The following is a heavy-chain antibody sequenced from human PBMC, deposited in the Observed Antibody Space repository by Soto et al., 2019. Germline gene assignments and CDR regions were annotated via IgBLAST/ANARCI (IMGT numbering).Heavy chain of an antibody. J-gene: IGHJ3*02. Sequence: SETLSLTCSVSGASISSYYWSWIRQPPGKGLEWIGYIFYTGSTDYNTSLQSRVAISIGASRKDFSLKMTSVAAADTAIYYCARFPGYSTSWAAFDIWGQGTLVTVSS. V-gene: IGHV4-59*01. CDR2: IFYTGST. CDR3: ARFPGYSTSWAAFDI. D-gene: IGHD1-26*01. CDR1: GASISSYY.